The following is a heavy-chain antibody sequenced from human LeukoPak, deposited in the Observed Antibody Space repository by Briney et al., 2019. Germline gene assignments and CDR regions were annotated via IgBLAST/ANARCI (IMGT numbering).Heavy chain of an antibody. V-gene: IGHV1-18*01. CDR1: GYTFTIYG. CDR2: ISAYSGNT. Sequence: ASVKVSFTASGYTFTIYGISWVRLAPGQGLEWMGWISAYSGNTHYAQKLQGRVTMTTDTSTSTAYMELRSLRSDDTAVYYCARGGIQIWLDLSYWGQGTLVTVSS. D-gene: IGHD5-18*01. J-gene: IGHJ4*02. CDR3: ARGGIQIWLDLSY.